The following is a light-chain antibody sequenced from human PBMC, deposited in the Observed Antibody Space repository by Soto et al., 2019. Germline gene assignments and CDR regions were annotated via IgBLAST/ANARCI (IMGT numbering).Light chain of an antibody. CDR1: QSVTSNY. Sequence: EIVLTQSPATLSLSPGERATLSCRASQSVTSNYLAWYQQKPGQAPRLLIYAASSRATGIPDRFSGSGSGTDFTLSISRLEPEDFAVYYCHQYGSSITWTFGQGTKVEIK. V-gene: IGKV3-20*01. CDR3: HQYGSSITWT. J-gene: IGKJ1*01. CDR2: AAS.